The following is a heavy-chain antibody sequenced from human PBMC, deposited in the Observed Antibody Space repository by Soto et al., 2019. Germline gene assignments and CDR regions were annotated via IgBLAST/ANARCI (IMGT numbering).Heavy chain of an antibody. D-gene: IGHD6-6*01. Sequence: ASVKVSCKASGYTFSAYNIHWVRQAPGQGLEWLGWINPNTGGTNYAQGFPGRVILTRDTATNTAYMEVTRLISDDTAVYYCVRGNLGTARGFYYDMDVWGQGTTVTVSS. J-gene: IGHJ6*02. CDR2: INPNTGGT. V-gene: IGHV1-2*02. CDR1: GYTFSAYN. CDR3: VRGNLGTARGFYYDMDV.